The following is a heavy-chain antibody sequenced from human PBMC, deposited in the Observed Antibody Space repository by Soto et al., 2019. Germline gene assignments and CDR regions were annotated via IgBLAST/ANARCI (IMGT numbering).Heavy chain of an antibody. CDR3: ARGVMITFGGVIAPFYFEY. CDR1: GGSISSGGYY. D-gene: IGHD3-16*02. V-gene: IGHV4-31*03. J-gene: IGHJ4*02. Sequence: QVQLQESGPGLVKPSQTLSLTCTVSGGSISSGGYYWSWIRQHPGKGLEWIGYIYYSGSTYYNPSLKSRVTISVDTSKNEFSLNLSSVTAADTAVYYCARGVMITFGGVIAPFYFEYLGQGTLVTVFS. CDR2: IYYSGST.